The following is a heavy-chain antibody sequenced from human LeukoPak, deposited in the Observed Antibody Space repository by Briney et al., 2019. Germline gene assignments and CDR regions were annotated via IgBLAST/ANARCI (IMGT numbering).Heavy chain of an antibody. D-gene: IGHD3-22*01. CDR2: ISAYNGNT. Sequence: ASVKVSCKASGYTFTSYGISWVRQAPGQGLEWMGWISAYNGNTNYAQKLQGRVTMTTDTSTTTAYMELRSLRSDDTAVYYCARDRYYDSSGKSGTDFDYWGQGTLVTVSS. J-gene: IGHJ4*02. CDR1: GYTFTSYG. V-gene: IGHV1-18*01. CDR3: ARDRYYDSSGKSGTDFDY.